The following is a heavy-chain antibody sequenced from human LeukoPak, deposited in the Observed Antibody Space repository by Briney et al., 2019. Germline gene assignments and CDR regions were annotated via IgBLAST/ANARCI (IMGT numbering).Heavy chain of an antibody. Sequence: SETLSLTCTVSGGSISSGGYYWSWIRQHPGKGLEWIGYIHYSGSTYYNPSLKSRVTISVDTSKNQFSLKLSSVTAADTAVYYCARGYSSGWYVDYWGQGTLVTVSS. CDR2: IHYSGST. CDR3: ARGYSSGWYVDY. CDR1: GGSISSGGYY. J-gene: IGHJ4*02. V-gene: IGHV4-31*03. D-gene: IGHD6-19*01.